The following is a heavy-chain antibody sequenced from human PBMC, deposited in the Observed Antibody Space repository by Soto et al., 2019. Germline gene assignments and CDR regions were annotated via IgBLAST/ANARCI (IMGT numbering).Heavy chain of an antibody. Sequence: LRLSCAASGFTFSSYSMNWVRQAPGKGLEWVSSISSSSSYIYYADSVKGRFTISRDNAKNSLYLQMNSLRAEDTAVYYCARDVRQLVPGVSYYGMDVWGQGTTVTVSS. CDR1: GFTFSSYS. CDR3: ARDVRQLVPGVSYYGMDV. J-gene: IGHJ6*02. CDR2: ISSSSSYI. D-gene: IGHD6-6*01. V-gene: IGHV3-21*01.